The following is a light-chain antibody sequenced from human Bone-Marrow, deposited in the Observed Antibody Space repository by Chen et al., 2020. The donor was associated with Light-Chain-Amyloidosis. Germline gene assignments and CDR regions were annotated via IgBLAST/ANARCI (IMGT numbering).Light chain of an antibody. V-gene: IGLV3-25*03. CDR1: DLPTQY. CDR3: QSADSSGTYEVI. Sequence: SYELTQPPSVSVSPGQTARITCSGDDLPTQYAYWFQQKPGQAPVLVIHRDTAMISGISERFSGASSGKTTTLTISGVEAEDEADYHCQSADSSGTYEVIFGGGTKLTVL. CDR2: RDT. J-gene: IGLJ2*01.